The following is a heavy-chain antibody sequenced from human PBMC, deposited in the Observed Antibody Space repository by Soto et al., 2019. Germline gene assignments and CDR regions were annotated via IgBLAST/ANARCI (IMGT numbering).Heavy chain of an antibody. CDR3: ARVLYYGSGSYSPYGMDV. J-gene: IGHJ6*02. D-gene: IGHD3-10*01. Sequence: QVQLVQSGAEVKKPGSSVKVSCKTSGVSFNNNGIGWVRQAPGHGLEWMGGVSPPFRTSNYARKFQGRISITADASTGTVNMELSSLTSEDTAQYYCARVLYYGSGSYSPYGMDVWGQGPTVTFSS. CDR1: GVSFNNNG. V-gene: IGHV1-69*01. CDR2: VSPPFRTS.